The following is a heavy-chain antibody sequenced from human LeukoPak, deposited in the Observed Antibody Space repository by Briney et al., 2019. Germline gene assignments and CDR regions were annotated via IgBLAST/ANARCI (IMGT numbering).Heavy chain of an antibody. CDR3: ARVGYCSSTSCHFFDY. CDR1: GFTFSSYS. D-gene: IGHD2-2*01. CDR2: ISSSSSYM. Sequence: GGSLRLSCAASGFTFSSYSMNWVRQAPGKGPEWVSSISSSSSYMYYADSVKGRFTISRDNAKNSLYLQMNSLRAEDTAVYYCARVGYCSSTSCHFFDYWGQGTQVTVSS. V-gene: IGHV3-21*01. J-gene: IGHJ4*02.